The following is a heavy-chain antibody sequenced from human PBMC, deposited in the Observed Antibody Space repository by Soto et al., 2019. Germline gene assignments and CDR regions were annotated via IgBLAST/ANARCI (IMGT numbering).Heavy chain of an antibody. Sequence: QVQLQQWGAGMLKPSETLSLTCAIYTESYSGYYWSWIRKTPGKGLEWIGEINHSGSTKYNPSLKSRVTISVDTSKNQFSLKLSSVTAEDTAVYYCSRGRIGWFDPWGQGTLVTVSS. CDR2: INHSGST. CDR1: TESYSGYY. J-gene: IGHJ5*02. D-gene: IGHD3-10*01. V-gene: IGHV4-34*01. CDR3: SRGRIGWFDP.